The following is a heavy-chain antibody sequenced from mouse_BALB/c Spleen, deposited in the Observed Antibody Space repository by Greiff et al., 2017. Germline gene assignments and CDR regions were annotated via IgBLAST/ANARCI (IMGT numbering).Heavy chain of an antibody. CDR1: GFTFSSYT. V-gene: IGHV5-12-2*01. CDR3: ARHREPLYAMDD. Sequence: EVKLVESGGGLVQPGGSLKLSCAASGFTFSSYTMSWVRQTPEKRLEWVAYISNGGGSTYYPDTVKGRFTISRDNAKNTLYLQMSSLKSEDTAMYYCARHREPLYAMDDWGQGTSVTVSS. CDR2: ISNGGGST. D-gene: IGHD3-3*01. J-gene: IGHJ4*01.